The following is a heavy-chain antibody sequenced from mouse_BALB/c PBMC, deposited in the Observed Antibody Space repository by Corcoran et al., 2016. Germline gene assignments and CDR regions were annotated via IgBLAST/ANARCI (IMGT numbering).Heavy chain of an antibody. Sequence: QIQLVQTGPELKKPGETVKSSCKASGDIFTNYGMNWVKKAPGKGLKGMGWINTYTGEPTYADDFKGRFAFSLDTCASTAYLQINNLKNEDTATYFGARWVTTVDYAMDYWGQGISVTVSS. CDR2: INTYTGEP. V-gene: IGHV9-3-1*01. CDR1: GDIFTNYG. D-gene: IGHD1-1*01. CDR3: ARWVTTVDYAMDY. J-gene: IGHJ4*01.